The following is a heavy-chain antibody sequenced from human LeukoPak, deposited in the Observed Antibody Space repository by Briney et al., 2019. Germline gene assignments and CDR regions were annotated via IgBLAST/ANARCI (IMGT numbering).Heavy chain of an antibody. Sequence: PRASVKVSCKASGGTFSSYAISWVRQAPGQGLEWMGGIIPIFGTANYAQKFQGRVTITADESTSTAYMELSSLRSEDTAVYYCAILLAYCGGDCSWGERGPWYYFDYWGQGTLVTVSS. D-gene: IGHD2-21*02. J-gene: IGHJ4*02. CDR1: GGTFSSYA. CDR3: AILLAYCGGDCSWGERGPWYYFDY. V-gene: IGHV1-69*13. CDR2: IIPIFGTA.